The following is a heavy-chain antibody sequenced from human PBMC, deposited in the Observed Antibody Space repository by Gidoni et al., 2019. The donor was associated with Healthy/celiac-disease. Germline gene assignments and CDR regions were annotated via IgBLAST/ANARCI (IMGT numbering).Heavy chain of an antibody. J-gene: IGHJ3*02. CDR3: ARSSKPRAAFDI. CDR2: IIPICGTA. V-gene: IGHV1-69*01. Sequence: HVQLVQSGAEVKKPGSPVKVSCKASVVTFSSYAISWVRQAPGQGLEWMGGIIPICGTANYAQKFQGRVTITADESTSTAYMELSSLRSEETAVYYGARSSKPRAAFDIWGQGTMVTVSS. CDR1: VVTFSSYA.